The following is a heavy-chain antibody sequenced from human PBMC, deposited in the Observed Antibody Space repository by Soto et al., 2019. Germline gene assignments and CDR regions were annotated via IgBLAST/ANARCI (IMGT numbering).Heavy chain of an antibody. V-gene: IGHV3-23*01. Sequence: GGSLRLSCAASGFTFSSYAMSWVRQAPGKGLEWVSAISGSGGSTYYADSVKGRFTISRDNSKNTLYLQMNSLRAEDTAVYYCAKGAIFGVVIINTGYFDYWGQGTLVTVSS. D-gene: IGHD3-3*01. CDR3: AKGAIFGVVIINTGYFDY. CDR2: ISGSGGST. CDR1: GFTFSSYA. J-gene: IGHJ4*02.